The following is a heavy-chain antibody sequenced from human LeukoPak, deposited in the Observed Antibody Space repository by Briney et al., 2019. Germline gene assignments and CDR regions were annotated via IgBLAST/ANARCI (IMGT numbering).Heavy chain of an antibody. V-gene: IGHV4-59*12. Sequence: SETLSLTCTVSGGSISSYCWSWIRQPPGKGLEWIGYIYYSGSTYYNPSLKSRVTISVDTSKNQFSLKLSSVTAADTAVYYCARDLGGINDYWGQGTLVTVSS. J-gene: IGHJ4*02. CDR3: ARDLGGINDY. D-gene: IGHD2-15*01. CDR1: GGSISSYC. CDR2: IYYSGST.